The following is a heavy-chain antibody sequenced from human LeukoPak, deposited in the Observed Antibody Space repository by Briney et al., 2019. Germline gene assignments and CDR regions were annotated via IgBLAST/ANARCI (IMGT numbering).Heavy chain of an antibody. D-gene: IGHD1-1*01. CDR2: ISSSSSYI. Sequence: PGGSLRLSCAASGFTFSSYSMNWVRQAPGKGLEWVSSISSSSSYIYYADSVKGRFTISRDNAKNSLYLQMNSLRAEDTAVYYCARDQDEDRTGTTYDWWGQGTLVTVSS. CDR3: ARDQDEDRTGTTYDW. V-gene: IGHV3-21*04. CDR1: GFTFSSYS. J-gene: IGHJ4*02.